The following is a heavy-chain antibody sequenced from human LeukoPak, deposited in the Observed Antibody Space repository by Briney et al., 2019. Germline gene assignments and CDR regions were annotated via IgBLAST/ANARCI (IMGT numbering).Heavy chain of an antibody. CDR3: ARGRQQLVAYFDY. D-gene: IGHD6-13*01. CDR1: GGTFSSYA. J-gene: IGHJ4*02. V-gene: IGHV1-69*05. CDR2: IIPIFGTA. Sequence: SVKVSCKASGGTFSSYAISWARQAPGQGLEWMGGIIPIFGTANYAQKFQGRVTITTDESTSTAYMELSSLRSEDTAVYYCARGRQQLVAYFDYWGQGTLVTVSS.